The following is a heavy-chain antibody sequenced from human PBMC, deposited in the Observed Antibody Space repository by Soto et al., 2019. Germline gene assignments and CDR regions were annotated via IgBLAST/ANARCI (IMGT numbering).Heavy chain of an antibody. Sequence: SETLSLTCAVSSGSISSYYWSWIRQPPGKGLEWIGYIHYTGSTNSNPSLKSRVTISIEPSRNQFSLRLRSVTAADTAVNYCGGGDYLTCFSYKEIKWFDPWGQGTLVTVSS. CDR1: SGSISSYY. CDR3: GGGDYLTCFSYKEIKWFDP. V-gene: IGHV4-59*03. CDR2: IHYTGST. D-gene: IGHD3-9*01. J-gene: IGHJ5*02.